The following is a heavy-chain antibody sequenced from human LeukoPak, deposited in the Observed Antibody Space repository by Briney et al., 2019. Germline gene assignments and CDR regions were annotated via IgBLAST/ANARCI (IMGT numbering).Heavy chain of an antibody. J-gene: IGHJ3*02. CDR2: IIPIFHTT. Sequence: SVKVSCKASGGTFSSHGISWVRQAPGQGLEWMGGIIPIFHTTNYAQNFQDRLTITTDESTNTVYMGLSSLRSEDTDVYYCARDYNYDSSAYDDALDIWGQGTMVTVSS. CDR1: GGTFSSHG. V-gene: IGHV1-69*05. CDR3: ARDYNYDSSAYDDALDI. D-gene: IGHD3-22*01.